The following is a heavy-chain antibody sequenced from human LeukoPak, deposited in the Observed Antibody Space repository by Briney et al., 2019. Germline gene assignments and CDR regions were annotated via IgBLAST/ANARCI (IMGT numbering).Heavy chain of an antibody. J-gene: IGHJ4*02. CDR1: GVSISSGGYN. V-gene: IGHV4-31*03. D-gene: IGHD3-10*01. Sequence: PSQTLSLTCTVSGVSISSGGYNWSWIRPHPGKGLEWIGYIYYSGSTYYNPSLKGRVTISVDTYKNQFSLKLSSVTAADTAVYYCARRTYYYGSGDWDWGQGTLVTVSS. CDR2: IYYSGST. CDR3: ARRTYYYGSGDWD.